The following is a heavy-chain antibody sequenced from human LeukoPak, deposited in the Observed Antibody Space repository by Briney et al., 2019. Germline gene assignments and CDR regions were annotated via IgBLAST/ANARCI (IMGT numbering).Heavy chain of an antibody. J-gene: IGHJ4*02. V-gene: IGHV4-4*02. CDR2: IYHSGST. D-gene: IGHD3-10*01. CDR1: GGSISSSNW. CDR3: ARVCMVRGVFDY. Sequence: PSETLSLTCAVSGGSISSSNWWSWVRQPPGKGLEWIGEIYHSGSTHYNPSLKSRLTISVDKSKNQFSLKLSSVTAADTAVYYCARVCMVRGVFDYWGQGTLVTVSS.